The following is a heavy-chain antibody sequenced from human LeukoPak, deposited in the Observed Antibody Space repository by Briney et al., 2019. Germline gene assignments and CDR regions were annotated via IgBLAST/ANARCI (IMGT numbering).Heavy chain of an antibody. CDR2: ISSSGSTI. J-gene: IGHJ6*03. Sequence: GGSLRLSCAASGFTFSSYEMNWVRQAPGKGLEWVSYISSSGSTIYYADSVKGRFTISRDNSKNTLYLQMNSLRAEDTAVYYCAKVGNGGFGGVIAPPYMDVWGKGTTVTISS. CDR1: GFTFSSYE. V-gene: IGHV3-48*03. D-gene: IGHD3-16*02. CDR3: AKVGNGGFGGVIAPPYMDV.